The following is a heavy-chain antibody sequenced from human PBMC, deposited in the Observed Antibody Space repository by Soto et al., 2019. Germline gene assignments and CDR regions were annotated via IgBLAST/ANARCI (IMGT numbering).Heavy chain of an antibody. CDR2: ISAYNGNT. J-gene: IGHJ6*02. Sequence: ASVQVSCLASGCTFPRYGIISLRLSPGRGLEWMGWISAYNGNTNYAQKLQGRVTMTTDTSTSTAYMELRSLRSDDTAVYYCARDPTRITIFGVVTSDAYYYYGMDVWGQGTTGTVSS. V-gene: IGHV1-18*01. CDR3: ARDPTRITIFGVVTSDAYYYYGMDV. CDR1: GCTFPRYG. D-gene: IGHD3-3*01.